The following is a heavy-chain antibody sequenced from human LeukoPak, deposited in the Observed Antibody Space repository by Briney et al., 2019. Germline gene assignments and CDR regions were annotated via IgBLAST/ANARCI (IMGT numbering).Heavy chain of an antibody. Sequence: PGRSLRLSRAASGFTFSSYGMPWVRQAPGKGLEWVAVISYDGSNKYYADSVKGRFTISRDNSKNTLYLQMNSLRAEDTAVYYCAKDATDYFDYWGQGTLVTVSS. CDR1: GFTFSSYG. CDR3: AKDATDYFDY. D-gene: IGHD2-15*01. CDR2: ISYDGSNK. V-gene: IGHV3-30*18. J-gene: IGHJ4*02.